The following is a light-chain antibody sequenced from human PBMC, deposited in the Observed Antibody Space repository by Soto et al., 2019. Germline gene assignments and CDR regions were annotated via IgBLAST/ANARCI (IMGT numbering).Light chain of an antibody. CDR2: DAS. CDR3: QQYNSYSL. J-gene: IGKJ2*01. V-gene: IGKV1-5*01. CDR1: QSISNW. Sequence: DIQMTQSPSTLFASVGDRVTITCRASQSISNWLAWYQQKPGKAPKLLIYDASSLESGVPSRFSGRGSGTEFSLTISRLQPDDFATYYCQQYNSYSLFGQGTKLEIK.